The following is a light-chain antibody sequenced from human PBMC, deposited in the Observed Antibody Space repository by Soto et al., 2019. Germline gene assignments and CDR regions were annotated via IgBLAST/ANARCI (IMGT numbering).Light chain of an antibody. CDR3: QQAKSPGA. CDR1: QDIRSW. V-gene: IGKV1D-12*01. J-gene: IGKJ1*01. Sequence: DIQMTQSPSYASASIGDRVTISCRASQDIRSWLAWYQQKPGQAPKLLIYAASSLQRGVPSRFSGSGSGTNFTLTISSLQAEDFATHYCQQAKSPGAFGQGTKV. CDR2: AAS.